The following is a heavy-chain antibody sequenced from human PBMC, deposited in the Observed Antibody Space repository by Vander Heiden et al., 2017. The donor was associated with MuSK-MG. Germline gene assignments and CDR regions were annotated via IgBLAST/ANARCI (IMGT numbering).Heavy chain of an antibody. Sequence: EVQLVESGGGLVKPGGSLRLACAASGFTFGSCSMRWGRQAPGKGLEWVSSISSSSSYIYYTDSVKGRFNISRDNAKNSLYLQMNSLRAEDTAVYYCARDNGDSPYYFDYWGQGTLVTVSS. CDR2: ISSSSSYI. V-gene: IGHV3-21*01. D-gene: IGHD4-17*01. J-gene: IGHJ4*02. CDR3: ARDNGDSPYYFDY. CDR1: GFTFGSCS.